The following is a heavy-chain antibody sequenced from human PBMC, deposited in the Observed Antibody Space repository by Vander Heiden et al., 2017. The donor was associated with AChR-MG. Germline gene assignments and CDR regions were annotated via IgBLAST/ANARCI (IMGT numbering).Heavy chain of an antibody. CDR2: MNPNSGNT. V-gene: IGHV1-8*01. J-gene: IGHJ4*02. Sequence: QVQLVQSGAEVKTPGASVKVSVKASGYTFTRYDINWVRQATGQGLEWMGWMNPNSGNTGYAQKCQGRFTMTRNTSISTAYMELSSLRSEDTAVYYCASIQLGSRILNDYWGQGTLVTVSS. CDR3: ASIQLGSRILNDY. CDR1: GYTFTRYD. D-gene: IGHD5-18*01.